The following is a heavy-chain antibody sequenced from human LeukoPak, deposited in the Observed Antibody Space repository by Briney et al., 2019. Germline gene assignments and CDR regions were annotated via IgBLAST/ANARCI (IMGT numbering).Heavy chain of an antibody. CDR1: GYTFTSYG. CDR2: ISAYNGNT. V-gene: IGHV1-18*01. Sequence: ASVKVSCKASGYTFTSYGISWVRQAPGQGLEWMGWISAYNGNTNYAQKLQGRVTMTTDTSTSTAYMELRSLRSDDTAVYYCARIALPFGRHYYMDVWGKGTTVTVSS. D-gene: IGHD1-26*01. CDR3: ARIALPFGRHYYMDV. J-gene: IGHJ6*03.